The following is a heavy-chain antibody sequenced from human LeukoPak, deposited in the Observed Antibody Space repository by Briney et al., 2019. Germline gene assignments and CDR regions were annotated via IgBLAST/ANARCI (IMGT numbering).Heavy chain of an antibody. J-gene: IGHJ3*02. D-gene: IGHD1-14*01. CDR3: ARHSRIVVGTKGGSDI. CDR2: IYPDDSHT. CDR1: GYTFNNYW. V-gene: IGHV5-51*01. Sequence: GESLKISCEASGYTFNNYWIGWVRQMPGKGLEWMGLIYPDDSHTIYSPSFRGQVTMSADRSIATAYLQWSSLRASDTAVYFCARHSRIVVGTKGGSDIWGQGTMVIASS.